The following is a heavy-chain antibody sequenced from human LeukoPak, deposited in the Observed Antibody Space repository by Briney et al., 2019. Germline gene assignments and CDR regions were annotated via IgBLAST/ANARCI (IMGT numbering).Heavy chain of an antibody. D-gene: IGHD1-7*01. Sequence: GGSLRLSCAASGFTFRNSYIHWVRQAPGKGLVWVSRIDIDGNTIYADPVKGRFTISRDNAKSTLYLQMNSLRPDDTAVYCCARDMNYNLDYWGQGTLVTVSP. CDR1: GFTFRNSY. V-gene: IGHV3-74*01. CDR3: ARDMNYNLDY. J-gene: IGHJ4*02. CDR2: IDIDGNT.